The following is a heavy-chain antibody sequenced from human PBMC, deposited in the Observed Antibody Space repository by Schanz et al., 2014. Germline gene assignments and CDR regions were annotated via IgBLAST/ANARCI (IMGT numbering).Heavy chain of an antibody. CDR2: IIPIHGIV. D-gene: IGHD3-3*01. J-gene: IGHJ4*02. V-gene: IGHV1-69*04. Sequence: QVQLVQSGAEVKKPGASVKVSCKASGYTFTDYGVIWVRQAPGQGLEWMGRIIPIHGIVNYAQRFQDRVRITADKSTSTAYMELRSLRSDDTAVYYCARGFDFWDRWGQGTLVIVSS. CDR3: ARGFDFWDR. CDR1: GYTFTDYG.